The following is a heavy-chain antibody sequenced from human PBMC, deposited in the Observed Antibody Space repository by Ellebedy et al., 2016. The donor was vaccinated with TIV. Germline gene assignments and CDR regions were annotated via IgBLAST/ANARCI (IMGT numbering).Heavy chain of an antibody. Sequence: MPSETLSLTCTVSGGSIGSSGYYWVWVRQPPGKGLEWIGSRYYSGSIYSSPSLKSRIIISVESSKNQFSLRLCSVTAAEKAVYYCARGGRDGLDYWGQGTLVTVSS. CDR1: GGSIGSSGYY. CDR3: ARGGRDGLDY. V-gene: IGHV4-39*07. D-gene: IGHD5-24*01. CDR2: RYYSGSI. J-gene: IGHJ4*02.